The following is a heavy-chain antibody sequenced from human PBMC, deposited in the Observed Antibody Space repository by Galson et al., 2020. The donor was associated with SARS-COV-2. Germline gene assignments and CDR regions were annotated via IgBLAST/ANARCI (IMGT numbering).Heavy chain of an antibody. V-gene: IGHV3-30*04. CDR2: ISFDGNTK. Sequence: GGSLSLSCAASGFTFRNYAMHWVRQAPGKGLEWVAIISFDGNTKYNADSVKGRFTISRDASKNTLYLQLHSLRAEDTAVYYCARETVDYSSSFFDYWGQGTLVTVSA. CDR3: ARETVDYSSSFFDY. J-gene: IGHJ4*02. CDR1: GFTFRNYA. D-gene: IGHD6-6*01.